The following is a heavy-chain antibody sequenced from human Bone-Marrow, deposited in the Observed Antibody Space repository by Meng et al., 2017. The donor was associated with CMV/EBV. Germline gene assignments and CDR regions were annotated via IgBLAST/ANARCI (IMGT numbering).Heavy chain of an antibody. Sequence: FSGYWIGWVRPMPAKGLEWMVIIYPADSDTKYSPSFQGHVTISVDKSISTAYLQWNSLKASDTAIYYCARHENHYNVFTGYHSHYFDYWGQGTLVTVSS. V-gene: IGHV5-51*01. CDR1: FSGYW. D-gene: IGHD3-9*01. CDR3: ARHENHYNVFTGYHSHYFDY. CDR2: IYPADSDT. J-gene: IGHJ4*02.